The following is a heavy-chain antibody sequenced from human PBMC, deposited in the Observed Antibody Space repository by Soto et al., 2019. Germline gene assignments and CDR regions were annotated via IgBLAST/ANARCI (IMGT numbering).Heavy chain of an antibody. J-gene: IGHJ4*02. D-gene: IGHD3-10*01. CDR1: GFTFSSYG. V-gene: IGHV3-30*03. CDR2: ISYDGSNK. CDR3: ARCMGFDGSGYAFFDS. Sequence: PGGSLRLSCAASGFTFSSYGMHWVRQAPGKGLEWVAVISYDGSNKYYADSVKGRFTVSRDDAEKSLYLQMNSLRAEDTAIYYCARCMGFDGSGYAFFDSWGQGTQVTVSS.